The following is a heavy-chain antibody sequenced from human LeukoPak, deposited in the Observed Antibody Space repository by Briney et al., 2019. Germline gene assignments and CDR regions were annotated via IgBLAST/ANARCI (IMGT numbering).Heavy chain of an antibody. J-gene: IGHJ4*02. CDR2: INHSGST. D-gene: IGHD3-3*01. CDR1: GGSFSGYY. CDR3: ASEVLYDFWSGYYIDY. Sequence: PSETLSLTCAVYGGSFSGYYWSWIRQPPGKGLEWIGEINHSGSTNYNPSLKSRVTMSVDTSKNQFSLKLISVTAADTAVYYCASEVLYDFWSGYYIDYWGQGTLVTVSS. V-gene: IGHV4-34*01.